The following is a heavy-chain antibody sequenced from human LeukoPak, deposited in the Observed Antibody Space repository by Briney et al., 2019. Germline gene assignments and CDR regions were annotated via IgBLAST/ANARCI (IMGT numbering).Heavy chain of an antibody. V-gene: IGHV1-69*04. Sequence: ASVKVSCKASGGTFSSYAISWVRQAPGQGLEWMGRIIPILGIANYAQKFQGRVTITADKSTSTAYMELSSLRSEDTAVYYCARVNVLLWFGELFAYYFDYWGQGTLVTVSS. D-gene: IGHD3-10*01. CDR1: GGTFSSYA. J-gene: IGHJ4*02. CDR2: IIPILGIA. CDR3: ARVNVLLWFGELFAYYFDY.